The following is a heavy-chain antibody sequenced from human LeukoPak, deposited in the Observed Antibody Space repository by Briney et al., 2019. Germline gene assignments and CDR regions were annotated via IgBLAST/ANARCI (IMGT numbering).Heavy chain of an antibody. J-gene: IGHJ4*02. CDR3: ARDEGGGFGESIGAY. Sequence: PGGSLRLSCTASGLSVRNYAMHWVRQAPGKGLEWVAGIWYDGSNKNYADFVKGRFTISRDNSKNTLYLQMNSLRAEDTAVYYCARDEGGGFGESIGAYWGQGTLVTVSS. CDR2: IWYDGSNK. CDR1: GLSVRNYA. D-gene: IGHD3-10*01. V-gene: IGHV3-33*01.